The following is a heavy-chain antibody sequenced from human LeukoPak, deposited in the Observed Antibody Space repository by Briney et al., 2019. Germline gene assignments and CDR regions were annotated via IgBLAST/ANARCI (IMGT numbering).Heavy chain of an antibody. CDR3: AGNIYGDYYSFAFDV. CDR2: IIPIFGTA. CDR1: GGTFSSYA. D-gene: IGHD4-17*01. V-gene: IGHV1-69*05. J-gene: IGHJ3*01. Sequence: SVKVSCKASGGTFSSYAINWVRQAPGQGLEWMGRIIPIFGTANYAQKFQGRVTITTDESTRTAYMELSSLRSEDTAVYYCAGNIYGDYYSFAFDVWGQGTMVTVSS.